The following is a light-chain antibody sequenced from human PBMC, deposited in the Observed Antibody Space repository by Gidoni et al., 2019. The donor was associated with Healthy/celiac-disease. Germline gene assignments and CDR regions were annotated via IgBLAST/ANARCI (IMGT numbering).Light chain of an antibody. V-gene: IGKV3-20*01. Sequence: EVVSTQSPGTLSLSPVERATLPCRASPSVSSSYLAWYQQKPGQAPRLLIYGASSRATGIPDRFSGSGSGTDFTLTISRLEPEDFAVYYCQQYCSSTWTFGQGTKVEIK. CDR2: GAS. CDR1: PSVSSSY. J-gene: IGKJ1*01. CDR3: QQYCSSTWT.